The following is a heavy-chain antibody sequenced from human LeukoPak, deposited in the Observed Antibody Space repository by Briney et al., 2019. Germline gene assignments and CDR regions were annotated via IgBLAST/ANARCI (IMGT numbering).Heavy chain of an antibody. CDR2: IRYDGSNK. V-gene: IGHV3-30*02. Sequence: GGSLRLPCAASGFTFSSYGMHWVRQAPGKGLEWVAFIRYDGSNKYYADSVKGRFTISRDNSKNTLYLQMNSLRAEDTAVYYCAKGLPPIVATITSDYWGQGTLVTVSS. D-gene: IGHD5-12*01. CDR1: GFTFSSYG. J-gene: IGHJ4*02. CDR3: AKGLPPIVATITSDY.